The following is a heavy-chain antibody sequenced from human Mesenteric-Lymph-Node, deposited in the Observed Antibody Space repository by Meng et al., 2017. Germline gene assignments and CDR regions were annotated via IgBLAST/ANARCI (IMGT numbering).Heavy chain of an antibody. CDR3: AREGQVTFGY. V-gene: IGHV3-11*04. Sequence: GGSLRLSCAASGFTFSDYYMSWIRQAPGKGLEWVSYISSSGSTIYYADSVKGRFTVSRDNVKNTLYLQMNSLSAEDTAMYYCAREGQVTFGYWGQGALVTVSS. D-gene: IGHD4-23*01. CDR1: GFTFSDYY. CDR2: ISSSGSTI. J-gene: IGHJ4*01.